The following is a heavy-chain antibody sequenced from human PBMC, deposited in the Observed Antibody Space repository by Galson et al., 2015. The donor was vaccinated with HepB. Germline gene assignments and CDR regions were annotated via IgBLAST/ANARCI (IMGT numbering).Heavy chain of an antibody. CDR1: GFTFSTYT. Sequence: SLRLSCAASGFTFSTYTMHWVRRAPGKGLEWVSLTSYDERNKNYADSVKGRFTISRDNSKNTLYLQMNSLRPEDTAVYYCARDREMSTRWPDYYLHSGMDVWGQGTTVTVSS. CDR2: TSYDERNK. D-gene: IGHD5-24*01. CDR3: ARDREMSTRWPDYYLHSGMDV. J-gene: IGHJ6*02. V-gene: IGHV3-30*01.